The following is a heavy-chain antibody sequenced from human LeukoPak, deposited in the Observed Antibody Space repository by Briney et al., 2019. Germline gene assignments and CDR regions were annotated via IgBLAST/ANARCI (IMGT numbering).Heavy chain of an antibody. CDR2: ISGSGGST. CDR1: GFTFSSYA. D-gene: IGHD2-2*01. V-gene: IGHV3-23*01. J-gene: IGHJ4*02. Sequence: GGSLRLSCAASGFTFSSYAMSWVRQAPGKGLEWVSAISGSGGSTYYADSVKGRFTISGDNSKNTLYLQMNSLRAEDTAVYYCAKGRPDIVVVPAAPFDYWGQGTLVTVSS. CDR3: AKGRPDIVVVPAAPFDY.